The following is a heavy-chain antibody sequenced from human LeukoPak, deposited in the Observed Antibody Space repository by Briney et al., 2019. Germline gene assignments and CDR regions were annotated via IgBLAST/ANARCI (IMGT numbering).Heavy chain of an antibody. CDR2: IFTSGST. Sequence: PSETLSLTCTVSGASISSFHWSWIRQPAGKGLELIGRIFTSGSTDYNPSLKSRVTISVDKSRNQFSLKLSSVTAADTAVYYCARESAALYCSGGSCYPGYFQHWGQGTLVTVSS. V-gene: IGHV4-4*07. D-gene: IGHD2-15*01. J-gene: IGHJ1*01. CDR1: GASISSFH. CDR3: ARESAALYCSGGSCYPGYFQH.